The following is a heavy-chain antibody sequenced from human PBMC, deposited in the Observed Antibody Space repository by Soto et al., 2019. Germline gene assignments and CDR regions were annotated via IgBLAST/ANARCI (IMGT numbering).Heavy chain of an antibody. Sequence: SETLSLTCAISGDSVSSNSAAWNWIRPSPSRGLEWLGRTYYRSKWYNDYAVSVKSRITINPDTSKNQFSLQLNSVTPEDTAVYYCARDRSSLSVSYYYYYYGMDVWGQGTTVTVSS. CDR3: ARDRSSLSVSYYYYYYGMDV. D-gene: IGHD6-6*01. CDR1: GDSVSSNSAA. J-gene: IGHJ6*02. V-gene: IGHV6-1*01. CDR2: TYYRSKWYN.